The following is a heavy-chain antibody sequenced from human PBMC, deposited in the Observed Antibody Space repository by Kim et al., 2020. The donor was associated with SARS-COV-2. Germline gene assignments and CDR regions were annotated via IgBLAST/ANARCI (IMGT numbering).Heavy chain of an antibody. D-gene: IGHD5-12*01. J-gene: IGHJ4*02. CDR1: GFTSSSYS. CDR2: ISSSISSSSSAI. CDR3: ARTVRGYMFDS. V-gene: IGHV3-48*02. Sequence: GGSLRLSCAASGFTSSSYSMNWVRQVSGKGLEWVSYISSSISSSSSAIYYADSVKGRFTISRDNAKNSLYLQMNSLRDEDTAIYYCARTVRGYMFDSWGQGTLVTVSS.